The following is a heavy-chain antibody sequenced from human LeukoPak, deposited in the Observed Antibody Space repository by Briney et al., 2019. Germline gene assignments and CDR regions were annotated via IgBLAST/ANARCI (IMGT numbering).Heavy chain of an antibody. CDR2: IYYSGST. D-gene: IGHD2-15*01. CDR1: GGSISSSSSY. CDR3: VRGGGSCCRFDY. J-gene: IGHJ4*02. Sequence: SETLSLTCTVSGGSISSSSSYWGWIRQPPGKGLEWIGSIYYSGSTYYNPSLKSRVTISVDTSKNQFSLKLSAVTAADTAVYYCVRGGGSCCRFDYWGQGTLVTVSS. V-gene: IGHV4-39*01.